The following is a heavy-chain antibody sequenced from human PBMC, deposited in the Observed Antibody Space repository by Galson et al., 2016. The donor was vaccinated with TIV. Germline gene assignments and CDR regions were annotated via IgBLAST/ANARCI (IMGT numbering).Heavy chain of an antibody. CDR1: GGSISSSTNY. Sequence: SETLSLTCTVSGGSISSSTNYWGWIRQPPGKGLEWIGSIYYSGGTSYNPSLKSRVTISVDTSKNQFSLKLSSVTAADTAVYYCATGGQGFGTFDYWGQGTLITVSS. D-gene: IGHD3-16*01. J-gene: IGHJ4*02. CDR2: IYYSGGT. CDR3: ATGGQGFGTFDY. V-gene: IGHV4-39*01.